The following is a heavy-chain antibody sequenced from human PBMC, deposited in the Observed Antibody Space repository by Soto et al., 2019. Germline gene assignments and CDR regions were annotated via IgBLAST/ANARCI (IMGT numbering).Heavy chain of an antibody. V-gene: IGHV1-69*05. D-gene: IGHD1-1*01. CDR1: GGTFRTSA. Sequence: QVQLVQSGAEVKKPGSSVKVSCKASGGTFRTSAISWVRQAPGQGLEWVGGIMPVFRRPKYAQNFQGRVTXTXEXXTSTAYMELSSLRSDDTAVYYCARDKDRLQLGGNYYYILDVWGQGTAVTVSS. CDR3: ARDKDRLQLGGNYYYILDV. CDR2: IMPVFRRP. J-gene: IGHJ6*02.